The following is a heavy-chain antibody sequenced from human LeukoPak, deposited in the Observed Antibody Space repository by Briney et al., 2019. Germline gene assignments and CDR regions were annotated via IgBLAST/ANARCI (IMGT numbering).Heavy chain of an antibody. D-gene: IGHD2-15*01. V-gene: IGHV4-59*08. J-gene: IGHJ4*02. Sequence: ASETLSLTCTVSGGSISGYYWSWIRQPPGKGLEWIGYIYYSGNTNYNPSLKSRVTILVDTSKNQVSLKLSSVTAADTAVYYCARASGYCSGGSCYQRAYYFDYWGQGTLVTVSS. CDR3: ARASGYCSGGSCYQRAYYFDY. CDR1: GGSISGYY. CDR2: IYYSGNT.